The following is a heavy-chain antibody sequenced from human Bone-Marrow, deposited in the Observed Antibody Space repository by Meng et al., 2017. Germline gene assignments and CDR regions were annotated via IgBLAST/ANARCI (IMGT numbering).Heavy chain of an antibody. D-gene: IGHD3-10*01. V-gene: IGHV4-34*01. Sequence: SETLSLTCAVSGESFSGYFWSWIRQTPEKGLEWIGEINHDGSSNYNPSLKSRVTMSVDTTRKRFYLKLTSVTAADTAVYFCARDVRFYGSGSFDNWGQGTLVTVSS. J-gene: IGHJ4*02. CDR1: GESFSGYF. CDR3: ARDVRFYGSGSFDN. CDR2: INHDGSS.